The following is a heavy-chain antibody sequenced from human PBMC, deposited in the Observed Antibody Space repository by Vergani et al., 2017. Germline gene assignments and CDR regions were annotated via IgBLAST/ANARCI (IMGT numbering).Heavy chain of an antibody. D-gene: IGHD3-10*01. J-gene: IGHJ5*02. V-gene: IGHV3-23*01. CDR2: ISGSGGST. Sequence: EVQLLESGGGLVQPGGSLRLSCAASGFTFSSYAMIWVRQAPGKGLEWVSAISGSGGSTYYADSVKGRFTISRDNSKNTLYLQMNSLRAEDTAVYYCAGITMVRGAVGGFDPWGQGTLVTVSS. CDR3: AGITMVRGAVGGFDP. CDR1: GFTFSSYA.